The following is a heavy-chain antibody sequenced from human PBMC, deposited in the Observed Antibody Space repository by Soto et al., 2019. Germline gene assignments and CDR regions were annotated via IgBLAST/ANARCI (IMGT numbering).Heavy chain of an antibody. V-gene: IGHV4-31*03. J-gene: IGHJ6*02. CDR3: ARERGSGGIFGPLLGMDV. D-gene: IGHD3-3*02. Sequence: QVQLQESGPGLVKPSQTLSLTCTVSGGSISSGGYYWSWIRQHPGKGLEWIGYIYYSGSTYYNPSLKNRITISVDTSQNQFSLKLSSVTAADTAVYYCARERGSGGIFGPLLGMDVWGQGTTVTVSS. CDR2: IYYSGST. CDR1: GGSISSGGYY.